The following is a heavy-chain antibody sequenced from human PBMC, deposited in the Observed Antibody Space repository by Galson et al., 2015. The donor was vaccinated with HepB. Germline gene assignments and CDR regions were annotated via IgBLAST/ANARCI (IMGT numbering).Heavy chain of an antibody. CDR3: AREGKWGYFDL. CDR2: INSDGSST. D-gene: IGHD1-26*01. Sequence: SLRLSCAASGFTFSIYWMHWVRQAPGRGLVWVSRINSDGSSTNYADSVKGRFTISRDNAKNTLYLQMNSLRAEDTAVYYCAREGKWGYFDLWGRGTLVTVSS. V-gene: IGHV3-74*01. J-gene: IGHJ2*01. CDR1: GFTFSIYW.